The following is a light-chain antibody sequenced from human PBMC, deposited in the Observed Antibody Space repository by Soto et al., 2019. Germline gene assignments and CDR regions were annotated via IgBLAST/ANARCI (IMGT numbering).Light chain of an antibody. J-gene: IGKJ3*01. CDR3: QQSYSTPH. CDR2: AAS. CDR1: QSISSY. Sequence: DIQMTQSPSSLSASVGDRVTITCRASQSISSYLNWYQQKPGKAPKLLIYAASSLQSGVPSRFSARGSGTDYTLTISSLHPEDFATYYCQQSYSTPHFGPGTKVDIK. V-gene: IGKV1-39*01.